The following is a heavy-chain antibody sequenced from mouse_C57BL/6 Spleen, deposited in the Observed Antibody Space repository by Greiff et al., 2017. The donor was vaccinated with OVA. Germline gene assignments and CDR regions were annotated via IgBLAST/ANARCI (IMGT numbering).Heavy chain of an antibody. V-gene: IGHV5-4*03. D-gene: IGHD2-4*01. CDR2: ISDGGSYT. J-gene: IGHJ3*01. CDR1: GFTFSSYA. Sequence: EVKLQESGGGLVKPGGSLKLSCAASGFTFSSYAMSWVRQTPEKRLEWVATISDGGSYTYYPDNVKGRFTISRDNAKNNLYLQMSHLKSEDTAMYYCARGGAYYDWFAYWGQGTLVTVSA. CDR3: ARGGAYYDWFAY.